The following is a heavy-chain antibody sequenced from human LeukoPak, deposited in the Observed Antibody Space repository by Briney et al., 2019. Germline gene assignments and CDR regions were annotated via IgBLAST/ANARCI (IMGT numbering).Heavy chain of an antibody. J-gene: IGHJ4*02. V-gene: IGHV3-48*01. CDR2: ISSSGSTI. CDR3: GSGTYYNVY. CDR1: GFTFSTYW. D-gene: IGHD3-10*01. Sequence: QTGGSLSLSCAASGFTFSTYWMSWVRQAPGKGLEWVSYISSSGSTIYYADSVKGRFTISRDNSKNTLYLQMNSVNAEDTAVYYCGSGTYYNVYWGQGTLVTVSS.